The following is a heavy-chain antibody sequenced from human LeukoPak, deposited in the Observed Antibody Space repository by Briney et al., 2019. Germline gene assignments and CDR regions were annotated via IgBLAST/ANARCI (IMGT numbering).Heavy chain of an antibody. CDR1: GYTFTSYG. Sequence: ASVKVSCKASGYTFTSYGISWVRQAPGQGLEWMGGIIPIFGTANYAQKFQGRVTITADESTSTAYMELSSLRSEDTAVYYCASTGYSSSWYPPFYYYYYMDVWGKGTTVTVSS. CDR2: IIPIFGTA. V-gene: IGHV1-69*13. CDR3: ASTGYSSSWYPPFYYYYYMDV. D-gene: IGHD6-13*01. J-gene: IGHJ6*03.